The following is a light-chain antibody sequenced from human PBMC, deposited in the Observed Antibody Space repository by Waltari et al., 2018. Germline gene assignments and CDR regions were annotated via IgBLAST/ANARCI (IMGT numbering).Light chain of an antibody. V-gene: IGKV3-15*01. CDR1: QSVSSN. J-gene: IGKJ2*01. CDR2: GAS. Sequence: EIVMTQSPATLSVSPGERATLSCRARQSVSSNLAWYQLKPGQAPRLLIHGASTRATGIPARFSGSGSGTEFTLTISSLQSEDFAVYYCLQYNNWPPYTFGQGTKLEIK. CDR3: LQYNNWPPYT.